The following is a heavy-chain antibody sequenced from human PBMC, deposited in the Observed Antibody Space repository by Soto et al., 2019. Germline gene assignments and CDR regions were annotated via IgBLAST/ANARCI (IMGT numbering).Heavy chain of an antibody. V-gene: IGHV3-33*01. CDR3: ARSLDYGDYQYFQH. CDR2: IWYDGSNK. CDR1: GFTFSSYG. D-gene: IGHD4-17*01. Sequence: GGSLRLSCAASGFTFSSYGMHWVRQAPGKGLEWVAVIWYDGSNKYYADSVKGRFTISRDNSKNTLYLQMNSLRAEDTAVYYCARSLDYGDYQYFQHWGQGTLVTVSS. J-gene: IGHJ1*01.